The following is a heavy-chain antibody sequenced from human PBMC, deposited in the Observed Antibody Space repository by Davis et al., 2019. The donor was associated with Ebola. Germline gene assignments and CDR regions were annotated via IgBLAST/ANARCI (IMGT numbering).Heavy chain of an antibody. Sequence: GESLKISCAASGFSFSSYGMHWVRQAPGKGLEWVPTLGTSADTYYADSVKGRFTISRDNSRNTLYLQMNGLRVEDTAIYYCAKDTANIWFDIWGQGTMVTVSS. J-gene: IGHJ3*02. D-gene: IGHD2-21*02. CDR3: AKDTANIWFDI. CDR1: GFSFSSYG. V-gene: IGHV3-23*01. CDR2: LGTSADT.